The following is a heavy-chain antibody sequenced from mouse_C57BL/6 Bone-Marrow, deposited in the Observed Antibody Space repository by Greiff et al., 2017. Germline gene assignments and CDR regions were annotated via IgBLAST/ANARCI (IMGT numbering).Heavy chain of an antibody. Sequence: VQLQQSGPELVKPGASVKISCKASGYTFTDYYMNWVKQSHGKSLEWIGDINPNNGGTSYNQKFKGKATLTVDKSFSTAYMELRSLTSEDSAVYYCARSPLRYFDYWGQGTTLTVSS. D-gene: IGHD2-12*01. CDR2: INPNNGGT. CDR1: GYTFTDYY. V-gene: IGHV1-26*01. J-gene: IGHJ2*01. CDR3: ARSPLRYFDY.